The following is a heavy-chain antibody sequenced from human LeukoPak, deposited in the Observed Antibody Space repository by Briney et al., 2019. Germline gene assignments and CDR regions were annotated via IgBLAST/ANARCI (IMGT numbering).Heavy chain of an antibody. D-gene: IGHD3-22*01. V-gene: IGHV4-59*01. CDR3: AKRGGMNYYDSSGYYHP. Sequence: SETLSLTCTVSGGSISTYYWSWIRQPPGKGLEWIGYIYYSGSTNYSPSLKSRVTISVDTSKNQFSLKLSSVTAADTAVYYCAKRGGMNYYDSSGYYHPWGQGTLVTVSS. CDR2: IYYSGST. J-gene: IGHJ5*02. CDR1: GGSISTYY.